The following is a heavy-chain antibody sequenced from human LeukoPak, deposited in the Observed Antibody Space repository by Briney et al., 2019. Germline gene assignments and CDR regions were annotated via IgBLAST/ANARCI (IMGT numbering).Heavy chain of an antibody. CDR1: GFTFSNTW. CDR2: IDSNGNTI. CDR3: ATAGNYRFDN. V-gene: IGHV3-74*01. D-gene: IGHD1-7*01. Sequence: GGSLRLSRAGSGFTFSNTWMHWVRQAPGEGLVWVSRIDSNGNTINYADSVKGRFTISRDNARNTLYLQMNGLRVEDTALYFCATAGNYRFDNWGQGTLVTVSS. J-gene: IGHJ4*02.